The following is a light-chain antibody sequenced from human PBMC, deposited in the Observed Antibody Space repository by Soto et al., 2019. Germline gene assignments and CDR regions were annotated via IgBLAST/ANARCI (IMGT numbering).Light chain of an antibody. V-gene: IGLV6-57*01. CDR2: EDN. Sequence: NFMLTRPHSVSESPGKTVTISCTRSSGSIASNYVQWYQQRPGSSPTTVIYEDNQRPSGVPDRFSGSIDSSSNSASLTISGLKTEDEADYYCQSYDSSGVFGGGTKLTVL. J-gene: IGLJ3*02. CDR1: SGSIASNY. CDR3: QSYDSSGV.